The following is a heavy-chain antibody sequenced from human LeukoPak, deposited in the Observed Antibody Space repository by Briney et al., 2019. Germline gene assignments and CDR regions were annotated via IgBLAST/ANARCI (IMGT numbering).Heavy chain of an antibody. CDR3: TRGSIAYYYMDV. V-gene: IGHV4-59*01. CDR1: GGSISSYY. J-gene: IGHJ6*03. D-gene: IGHD3-22*01. Sequence: SETLSLTCTVSGGSISSYYWSWIRQPPGKGLEWIGNIYYSGSTNYNPSLKGRVTISVDTSKNQFSLKLSSVTAADTAVYYCTRGSIAYYYMDVWGKGTTVTISS. CDR2: IYYSGST.